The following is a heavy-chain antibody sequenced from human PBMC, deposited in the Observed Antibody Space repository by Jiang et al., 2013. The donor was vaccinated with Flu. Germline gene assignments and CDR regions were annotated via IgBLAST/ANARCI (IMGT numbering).Heavy chain of an antibody. J-gene: IGHJ5*02. D-gene: IGHD3-9*01. CDR3: ARGLMRSFDTSSYSGTKHWLDP. V-gene: IGHV1-8*01. CDR1: GYTFSSYD. Sequence: KPGASVKVSCKASGYTFSSYDINWVRQATGQGLEWMGWMNPNSGNTAYAQKFQGRVTMTRNTSITTAYMELSSLRSEDTAVYYCARGLMRSFDTSSYSGTKHWLDPWGQGILVTVSS. CDR2: MNPNSGNT.